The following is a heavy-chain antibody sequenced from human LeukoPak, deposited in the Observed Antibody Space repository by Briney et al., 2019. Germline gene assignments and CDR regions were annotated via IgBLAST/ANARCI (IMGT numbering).Heavy chain of an antibody. CDR2: ISSSGSTI. Sequence: GGSLRLSCAASGFTFSSYSMNWVRQAPGKGLEWVSSISSSGSTIYYADSVKGRFTISRDNAKNSLYLQMNSLRAEDTAVYYCARFVRAYAFDIWGQGTMVTVSS. V-gene: IGHV3-48*04. CDR3: ARFVRAYAFDI. J-gene: IGHJ3*02. D-gene: IGHD2-8*01. CDR1: GFTFSSYS.